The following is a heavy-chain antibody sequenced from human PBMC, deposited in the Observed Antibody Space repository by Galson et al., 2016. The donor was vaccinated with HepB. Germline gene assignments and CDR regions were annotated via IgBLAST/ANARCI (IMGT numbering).Heavy chain of an antibody. CDR1: GFTFSTYA. Sequence: SLRLSCAASGFTFSTYAMHWVRQAPGKGLEWVAVISYDGNKKYYAASVNGRFIIARDNSENTLYLQMHSLRAEDTAVYYCARDEDDPSYTIDFWGQGTLVSVSS. CDR2: ISYDGNKK. J-gene: IGHJ4*02. D-gene: IGHD3-10*01. V-gene: IGHV3-30-3*01. CDR3: ARDEDDPSYTIDF.